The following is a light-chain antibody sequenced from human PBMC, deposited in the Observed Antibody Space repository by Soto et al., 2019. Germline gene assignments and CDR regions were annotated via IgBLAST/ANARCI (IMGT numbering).Light chain of an antibody. CDR3: QYLNGVPTIT. V-gene: IGKV1-9*01. J-gene: IGKJ5*01. CDR2: GGY. CDR1: QDVSDF. Sequence: DIHLTQSPSILSPSVGARVTLTCRASQDVSDFLAWYQHAPGKAPNLLIYGGYTLQSGVPSRFSGGGSGTELSLTITGLQPEDSATYYCQYLNGVPTITFGQGTRLEIK.